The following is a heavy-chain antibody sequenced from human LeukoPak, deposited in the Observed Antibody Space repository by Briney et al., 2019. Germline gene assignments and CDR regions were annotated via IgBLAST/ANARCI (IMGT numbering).Heavy chain of an antibody. CDR1: GGSISSSSYY. CDR3: AKYGGSPQDDAFDI. D-gene: IGHD4-23*01. J-gene: IGHJ3*02. V-gene: IGHV4-39*07. CDR2: IYYSGST. Sequence: SETLSLTCTVSGGSISSSSYYWGWIRQPPGTGLEWIGSIYYSGSTYYNPSLKSRVTISVDTSKNQFSLKLSSVTAADTAVYYCAKYGGSPQDDAFDIWGQGTMVTVSS.